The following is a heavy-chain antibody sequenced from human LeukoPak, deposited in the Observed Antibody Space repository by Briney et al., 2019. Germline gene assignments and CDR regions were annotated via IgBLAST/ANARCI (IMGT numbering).Heavy chain of an antibody. CDR2: IYYSGST. CDR1: GGSISSSSYY. CDR3: ARRERYFDWLPRYYFDY. Sequence: PSETLSLTCTVSGGSISSSSYYWGWIRQPPGKGLEWIGSIYYSGSTYYNPSLRSRVTISVDTSKNQFSLKLSSVTAADTAVYYCARRERYFDWLPRYYFDYWGQGTLVTVSS. D-gene: IGHD3-9*01. J-gene: IGHJ4*02. V-gene: IGHV4-39*01.